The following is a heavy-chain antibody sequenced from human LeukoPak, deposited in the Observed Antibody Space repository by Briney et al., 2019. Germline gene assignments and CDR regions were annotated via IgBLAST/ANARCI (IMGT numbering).Heavy chain of an antibody. Sequence: GRSLRLSCAASGFTFDDYAMHWVRQAPGKGLEWVSGISWNSGSIGYADSVKGRFTISRDNAKNSLYLQMNSLRAEDTALYYCARDNPPDYWGQGTLVTVSS. CDR2: ISWNSGSI. J-gene: IGHJ4*02. V-gene: IGHV3-9*01. CDR1: GFTFDDYA. CDR3: ARDNPPDY.